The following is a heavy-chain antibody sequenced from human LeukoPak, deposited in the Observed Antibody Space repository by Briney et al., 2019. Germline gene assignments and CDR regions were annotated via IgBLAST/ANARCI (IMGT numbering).Heavy chain of an antibody. V-gene: IGHV3-33*08. CDR2: IRSDGGIK. D-gene: IGHD5-18*01. CDR3: ARDSQVYVDTASYYFDY. J-gene: IGHJ4*02. Sequence: GGSLRLSCAASGFTFSSYAMSWVRQAPGKGLEWVAFIRSDGGIKYYADSVKGRFTISRDNSKNTLYLQMNSLRAEDTAVYYCARDSQVYVDTASYYFDYWGQGTLVTVSS. CDR1: GFTFSSYA.